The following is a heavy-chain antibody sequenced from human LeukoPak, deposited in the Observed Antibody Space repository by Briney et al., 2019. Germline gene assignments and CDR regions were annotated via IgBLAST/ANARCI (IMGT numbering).Heavy chain of an antibody. CDR3: ARVLGLSYDSSGSLSYFDY. V-gene: IGHV1-18*01. CDR1: RYTFTSYG. Sequence: ASVKVSFKASRYTFTSYGISWVRQAPGQGLEWMGWISAYNGNTNYAQKLQGRVTMTTDTSTSTAYMELRSLRSDDTAVYYCARVLGLSYDSSGSLSYFDYWGQGTLVTVSS. D-gene: IGHD3-22*01. J-gene: IGHJ4*02. CDR2: ISAYNGNT.